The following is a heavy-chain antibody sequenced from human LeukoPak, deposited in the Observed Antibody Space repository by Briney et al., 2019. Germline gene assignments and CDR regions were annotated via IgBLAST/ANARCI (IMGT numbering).Heavy chain of an antibody. D-gene: IGHD2-2*01. J-gene: IGHJ4*02. CDR2: VSGSGGST. CDR3: AKDKHEVVPAADEY. V-gene: IGHV3-23*01. CDR1: GFTFSSYA. Sequence: AGGSLRLSCAASGFTFSSYAMSWVRQAPGKGLEWVSAVSGSGGSTYYADSVKGRFTISRDNSKNTLYLQMNSLRAEDTALYYCAKDKHEVVPAADEYWGQGTLVTVSS.